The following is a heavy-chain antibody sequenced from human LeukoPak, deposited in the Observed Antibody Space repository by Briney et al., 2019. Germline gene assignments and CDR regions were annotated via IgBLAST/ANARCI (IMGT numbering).Heavy chain of an antibody. CDR3: SRNPGLGIGAAGPDY. Sequence: SVKVSCKASGGTFSSYAISWVRQAPGQGLEWMGGIIPIFGTANYAQKFQGRVTITADKSTSTAYMELSSLRSEDTAVYYCSRNPGLGIGAAGPDYWGQGTLVTVSS. D-gene: IGHD6-13*01. V-gene: IGHV1-69*06. J-gene: IGHJ4*02. CDR2: IIPIFGTA. CDR1: GGTFSSYA.